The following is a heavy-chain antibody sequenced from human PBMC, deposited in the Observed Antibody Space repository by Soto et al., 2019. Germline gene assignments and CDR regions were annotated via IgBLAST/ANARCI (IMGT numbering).Heavy chain of an antibody. D-gene: IGHD3-10*01. V-gene: IGHV1-8*01. CDR2: MNPNSGNT. CDR1: GYTFTSYD. Sequence: ASVKVSCKASGYTFTSYDINWVRQATGQGLEWMGWMNPNSGNTGYAQKFQGRVTMTRNTSISTAYMELSSLRSEDTAVYYCARYGSGPDPLYYYYMDVWGKGTTVTVSS. CDR3: ARYGSGPDPLYYYYMDV. J-gene: IGHJ6*03.